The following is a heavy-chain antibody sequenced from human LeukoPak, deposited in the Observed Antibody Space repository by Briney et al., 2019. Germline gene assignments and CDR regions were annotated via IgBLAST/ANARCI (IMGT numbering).Heavy chain of an antibody. J-gene: IGHJ6*03. CDR3: ARGRQDVTMIVVVMTAVSYYLDV. V-gene: IGHV4-34*01. CDR2: MNPSGST. CDR1: GGSFSGYY. Sequence: SETLSLTCAVYGGSFSGYYWTWIRQTPEKGLEWIGEMNPSGSTSYNPSLKSRVTISVDTSKNQFSLKLSSVTAADMAVYYCARGRQDVTMIVVVMTAVSYYLDVWGKGATVTVS. D-gene: IGHD3-22*01.